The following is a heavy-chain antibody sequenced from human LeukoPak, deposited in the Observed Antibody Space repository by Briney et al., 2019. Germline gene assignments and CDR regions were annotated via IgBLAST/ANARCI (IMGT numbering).Heavy chain of an antibody. J-gene: IGHJ4*02. CDR2: INEDGSTT. D-gene: IGHD1-26*01. CDR3: VRDLGGRSGH. V-gene: IGHV3-74*01. Sequence: PGGSLRLSCAASGFIFRSNWMHWVRQAPGKGLVWVSRINEDGSTTNHADSVKGRFTISRDNVKSTLYMEMNSLRAEDTAVYYCVRDLGGRSGHWGQGTLVTVSS. CDR1: GFIFRSNW.